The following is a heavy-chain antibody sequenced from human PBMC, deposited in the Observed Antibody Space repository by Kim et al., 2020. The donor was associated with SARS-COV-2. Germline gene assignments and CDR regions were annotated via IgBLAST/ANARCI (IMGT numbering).Heavy chain of an antibody. J-gene: IGHJ4*02. CDR3: ARGEGLRSGYETRVY. V-gene: IGHV3-48*03. Sequence: GGSLRLSCAASGFTFSSYEMNWVRQAPGKGLEWVSYISSSGSTIYYADSVKGRFTISRDNAKNSLYLQMNSLRAEDTAVYYCARGEGLRSGYETRVYWGQGTLVTVSS. CDR2: ISSSGSTI. D-gene: IGHD3-22*01. CDR1: GFTFSSYE.